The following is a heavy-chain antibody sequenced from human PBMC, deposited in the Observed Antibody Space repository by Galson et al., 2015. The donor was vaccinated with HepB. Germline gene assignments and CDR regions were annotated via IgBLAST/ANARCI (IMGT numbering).Heavy chain of an antibody. CDR3: ARGTLLRFLEWQTSYLTLSWDWFDP. J-gene: IGHJ5*02. CDR2: IIPILGIA. D-gene: IGHD3-3*01. Sequence: SVKVSCKASGGTFSSYAISWVRQAPGQGLEWMGRIIPILGIANYAQKFQGRVTITADKSTSTAYMELSSLRSEDTAVYYCARGTLLRFLEWQTSYLTLSWDWFDPWGQGTLVTVSS. V-gene: IGHV1-69*04. CDR1: GGTFSSYA.